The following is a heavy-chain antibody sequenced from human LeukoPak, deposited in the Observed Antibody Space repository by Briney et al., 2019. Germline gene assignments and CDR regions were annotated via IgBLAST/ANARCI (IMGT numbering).Heavy chain of an antibody. CDR2: IIPIFGTA. J-gene: IGHJ4*02. D-gene: IGHD3-9*01. V-gene: IGHV1-69*13. CDR3: ARPGRTLRYFDWAETYYFDY. CDR1: GGTFSSYA. Sequence: SVKVSCKASGGTFSSYAISWVRQAPGQGLEWMGGIIPIFGTANYAQKFQGRVTITADESTSTAYMELSSLRSEDTAVYYCARPGRTLRYFDWAETYYFDYWGQGTLVTVSS.